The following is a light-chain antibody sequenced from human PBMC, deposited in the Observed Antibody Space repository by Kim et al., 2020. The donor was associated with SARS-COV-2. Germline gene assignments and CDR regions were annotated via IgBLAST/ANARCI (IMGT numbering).Light chain of an antibody. Sequence: RPTSSSTASQVISSNYLAWSQQNPSQAPTLHIYGASTRATGIPDRFSVSGSGTDFTLSINRLEPEDFAVYYCQQYGSSPYTFGQGTKLEI. CDR2: GAS. CDR3: QQYGSSPYT. J-gene: IGKJ2*01. CDR1: QVISSNY. V-gene: IGKV3-20*01.